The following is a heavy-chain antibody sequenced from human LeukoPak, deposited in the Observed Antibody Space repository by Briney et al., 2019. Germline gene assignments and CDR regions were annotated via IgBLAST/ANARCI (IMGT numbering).Heavy chain of an antibody. Sequence: PSETLSLTCTVSGGSISSSSYYWRWIRQPPGKGLEWIGSIYYSGSTYYNPSLKSRVTIYVDTTKNQFSLKLSSVTAADTAVYYCARPNDSSGYYFAFDIWGQGTMVTVSS. D-gene: IGHD3-22*01. CDR1: GGSISSSSYY. V-gene: IGHV4-39*01. CDR3: ARPNDSSGYYFAFDI. J-gene: IGHJ3*02. CDR2: IYYSGST.